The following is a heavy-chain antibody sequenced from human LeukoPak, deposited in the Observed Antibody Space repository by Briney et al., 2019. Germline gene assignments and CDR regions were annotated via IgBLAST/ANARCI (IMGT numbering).Heavy chain of an antibody. Sequence: SETLSLTCTVSGGSIRYYYWSWIPQPPGKGLEWSGYIYYSWSTKYNPSLKSQISISVDTSKNQFSLKLSSVTAADTAKYYCARQGNGDLYYFDYWGQGTLVTVSS. CDR1: GGSIRYYY. CDR2: IYYSWST. CDR3: ARQGNGDLYYFDY. V-gene: IGHV4-59*08. D-gene: IGHD4-17*01. J-gene: IGHJ4*02.